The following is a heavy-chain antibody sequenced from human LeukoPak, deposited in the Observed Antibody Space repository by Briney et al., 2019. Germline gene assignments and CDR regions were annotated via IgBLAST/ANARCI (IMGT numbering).Heavy chain of an antibody. CDR2: ISYDGSNK. J-gene: IGHJ6*02. V-gene: IGHV3-30*04. CDR3: ARDWAYYYGSGSYSYYYYGMDV. CDR1: GFTFSSYA. Sequence: QSGGSLRLSCAASGFTFSSYAMHWVRQAPGKGLEWVAVISYDGSNKYYADSVKGRFTISRDNSKNTLYLQMNSLRAEDTAVYYCARDWAYYYGSGSYSYYYYGMDVWGQGTTVTVSS. D-gene: IGHD3-10*01.